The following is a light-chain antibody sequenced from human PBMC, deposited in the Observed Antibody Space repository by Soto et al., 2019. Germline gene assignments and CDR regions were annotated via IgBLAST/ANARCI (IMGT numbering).Light chain of an antibody. CDR2: EVS. CDR3: LPFRPNNTLV. Sequence: QSVLTQPASVSGSPGQSITISCTGTSSDVGGPYDYVSWYQQYPGKAPKLIIYEVSNRPSGVSNRFSGSKSGNTASLTISGLHAEDEAAYYCLPFRPNNTLVFGGGTKLTVL. V-gene: IGLV2-14*03. J-gene: IGLJ3*02. CDR1: SSDVGGPYDY.